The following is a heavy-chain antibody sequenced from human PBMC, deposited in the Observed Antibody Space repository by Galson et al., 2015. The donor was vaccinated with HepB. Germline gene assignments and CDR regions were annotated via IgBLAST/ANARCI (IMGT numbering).Heavy chain of an antibody. CDR2: INPSGGST. CDR3: AREPGRVDCSSTSCYGDSYYYYYMDV. D-gene: IGHD2-2*01. V-gene: IGHV1-46*01. J-gene: IGHJ6*03. CDR1: GYTFTSYY. Sequence: SVKVSCKASGYTFTSYYMHWVRQAPGQGLEWMGIINPSGGSTSYAQKFQGRVTMTRDTSTSTVYMELSSLRSEDTAVYYCAREPGRVDCSSTSCYGDSYYYYYMDVWGKGTTVTVSS.